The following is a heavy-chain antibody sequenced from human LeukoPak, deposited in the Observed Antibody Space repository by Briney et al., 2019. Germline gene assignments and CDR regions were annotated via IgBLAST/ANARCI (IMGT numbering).Heavy chain of an antibody. Sequence: GESLNISCKCSGYSFTSYCIGWVRQMPGKGLEWMGIIYPGDSDTRYSPSFQGQVTISADKSISTAYLQWSSLKASDTAMYYCARQTVPAALNWFDPWGQGTLVTVSS. D-gene: IGHD2-2*01. CDR2: IYPGDSDT. J-gene: IGHJ5*02. V-gene: IGHV5-51*01. CDR1: GYSFTSYC. CDR3: ARQTVPAALNWFDP.